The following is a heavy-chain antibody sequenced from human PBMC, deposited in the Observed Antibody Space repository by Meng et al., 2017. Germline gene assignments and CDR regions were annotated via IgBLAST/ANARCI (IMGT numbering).Heavy chain of an antibody. J-gene: IGHJ4*02. V-gene: IGHV1-18*01. CDR1: GYTFTSYA. D-gene: IGHD2-2*01. CDR2: ISAYNGNT. Sequence: QVVLVQAGAEVKKPGASVKVSCKASGYTFTSYAMHWVRQAPGQRLEWMGWISAYNGNTNYAQKLQGRVTMTTDTSTSTAYMELRSLRSDDTAVYYCARVGYCSSTSCHQIDYWGQGTLVTVSS. CDR3: ARVGYCSSTSCHQIDY.